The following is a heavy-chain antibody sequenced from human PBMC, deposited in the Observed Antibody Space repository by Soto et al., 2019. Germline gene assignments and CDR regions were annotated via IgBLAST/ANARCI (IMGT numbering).Heavy chain of an antibody. CDR3: ARHGYRGYDPGVYYYYYYGMDV. CDR1: GYTFTSYY. CDR2: INPSGGST. V-gene: IGHV1-46*01. D-gene: IGHD5-12*01. Sequence: ASVKVSCKASGYTFTSYYMHWVRQAPGQGLEWMGIINPSGGSTSYAQKFQGRVTMTRDESTSTAYMELSSLRSEDTDVYYCARHGYRGYDPGVYYYYYYGMDVWGQGTTVTVSS. J-gene: IGHJ6*02.